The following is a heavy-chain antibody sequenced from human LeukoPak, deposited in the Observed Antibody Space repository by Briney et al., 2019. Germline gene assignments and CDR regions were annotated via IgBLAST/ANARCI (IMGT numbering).Heavy chain of an antibody. J-gene: IGHJ4*02. V-gene: IGHV4-59*01. CDR3: ARVFYGSGSYYYFDY. Sequence: SETLSLTCTVPGGSISSYYWSWIRQPPGKGLEWIGYIYYSGSTNYNPSLKRRVTISVDTSKNQFSLKLSSVTAADTAVYYCARVFYGSGSYYYFDYWGQGTLVTVSS. CDR1: GGSISSYY. CDR2: IYYSGST. D-gene: IGHD3-10*01.